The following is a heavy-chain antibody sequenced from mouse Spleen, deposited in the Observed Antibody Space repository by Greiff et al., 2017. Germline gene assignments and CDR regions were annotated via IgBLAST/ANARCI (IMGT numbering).Heavy chain of an antibody. D-gene: IGHD2-5*01. V-gene: IGHV1-22*01. CDR2: INPNNGGT. J-gene: IGHJ4*01. CDR3: ARGGYSNPYAMDY. Sequence: VQLKQSGPELVKPGASVKMSCKASGYTFTDYNMHWVKQSHGKSLEWIGYINPNNGGTSYNQKFKGKATFTVNKSSSTAYMELRSLTSEDSAVYYCARGGYSNPYAMDYWGQGTSVTVSS. CDR1: GYTFTDYN.